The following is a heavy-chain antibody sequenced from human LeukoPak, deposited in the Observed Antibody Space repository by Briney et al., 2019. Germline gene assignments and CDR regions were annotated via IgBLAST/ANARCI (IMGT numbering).Heavy chain of an antibody. CDR1: GFTFSSYA. CDR2: ISGSGGST. Sequence: PGGSLRLSCAASGFTFSSYAMSWVRQAPGKGLEWVSAISGSGGSTYYADSVKGRFTISRDNSKNTLYLQMNSLRAEDTAAYYCAKTGGYCSSASCPDKYGMDVWGKGTTVTVSS. CDR3: AKTGGYCSSASCPDKYGMDV. V-gene: IGHV3-23*01. D-gene: IGHD2-2*01. J-gene: IGHJ6*04.